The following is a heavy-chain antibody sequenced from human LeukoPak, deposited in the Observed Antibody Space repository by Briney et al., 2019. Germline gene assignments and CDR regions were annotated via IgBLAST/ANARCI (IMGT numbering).Heavy chain of an antibody. CDR2: MNPNSGNT. CDR3: ARVVPHSLIGS. J-gene: IGHJ4*02. V-gene: IGHV1-8*01. D-gene: IGHD2-8*01. CDR1: GYTFTSYD. Sequence: GASVKVSCKXSGYTFTSYDINWVRQATGQGLEWMGWMNPNSGNTSYAQKFQGRVTMTRNTSISTAYMELSSLRSEDTAVYYCARVVPHSLIGSWGQGSLVTVSS.